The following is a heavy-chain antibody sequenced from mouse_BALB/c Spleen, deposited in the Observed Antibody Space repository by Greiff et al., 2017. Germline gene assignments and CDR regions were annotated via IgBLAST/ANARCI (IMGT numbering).Heavy chain of an antibody. CDR1: GYTFTDYV. V-gene: IGHV1S45*01. CDR2: IDPYNGGT. CDR3: ARYDYDEGDFDY. D-gene: IGHD2-4*01. Sequence: VQLQQSGPELVKPGASVKMSCKASGYTFTDYVISWVKQRTGQGLEWIGYIDPYNGGTSYNQKFKGKATLTVDKSSSTAYMHLNSLTSEDSAVYYCARYDYDEGDFDYWGQGTTLTVSS. J-gene: IGHJ2*01.